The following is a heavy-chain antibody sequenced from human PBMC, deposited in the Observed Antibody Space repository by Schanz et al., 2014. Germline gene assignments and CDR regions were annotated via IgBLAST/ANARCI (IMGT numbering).Heavy chain of an antibody. J-gene: IGHJ4*02. Sequence: VQMVESGGGVVQPGRSLRLSCAASGFAFSVYGMHWVRQGTGKGLEWVSTIGYLGDTYYPDSVKGRFTVSRDSGQNSLYLQMNSLRAGDTAVYYCARGTDWNLHYWGQGALXTVSS. CDR2: IGYLGDT. V-gene: IGHV3-13*01. D-gene: IGHD1-1*01. CDR3: ARGTDWNLHY. CDR1: GFAFSVYG.